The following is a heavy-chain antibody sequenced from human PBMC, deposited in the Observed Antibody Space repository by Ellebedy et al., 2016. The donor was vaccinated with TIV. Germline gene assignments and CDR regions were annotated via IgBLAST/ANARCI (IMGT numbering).Heavy chain of an antibody. Sequence: GESLKISCKGSGYSFTSYWIGWVRQMPGKGLEWMGIIYPGDSDTRYSPSFQGQVTISADKSISTAYLQWSSLKASDTAMYYCAREKKAVAGLDAFDIWGQGTMVTVSS. J-gene: IGHJ3*02. CDR2: IYPGDSDT. CDR1: GYSFTSYW. D-gene: IGHD6-19*01. V-gene: IGHV5-51*01. CDR3: AREKKAVAGLDAFDI.